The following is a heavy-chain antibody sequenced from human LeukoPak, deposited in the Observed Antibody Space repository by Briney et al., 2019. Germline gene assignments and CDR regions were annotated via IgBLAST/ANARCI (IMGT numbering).Heavy chain of an antibody. D-gene: IGHD2-2*01. J-gene: IGHJ5*02. V-gene: IGHV3-21*01. CDR2: ISTSSRYI. CDR3: ARADCSSSTCYLRRSWFDP. CDR1: GFTLSNYD. Sequence: PGGSLRLSCAASGFTLSNYDMIWVRQAPGKGLEWVSSISTSSRYIYYKDSVRGRFTISRDDAKNSLYLEMNSLRAGDTAVYYCARADCSSSTCYLRRSWFDPWGQGTLVTVSS.